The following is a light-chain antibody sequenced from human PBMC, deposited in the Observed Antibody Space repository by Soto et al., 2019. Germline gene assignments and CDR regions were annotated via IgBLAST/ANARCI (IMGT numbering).Light chain of an antibody. CDR2: AAS. Sequence: IQLTQSPSSLSASVGDRVTITCRTSQGISSFLAWYQQKPEKAPKLLIYAASTLQTGVPSRFNGSGSGTDFTLAISSLQPEDFATYYCQQLNSFPIPFGPGTKVDIK. V-gene: IGKV1-9*01. CDR1: QGISSF. CDR3: QQLNSFPIP. J-gene: IGKJ3*01.